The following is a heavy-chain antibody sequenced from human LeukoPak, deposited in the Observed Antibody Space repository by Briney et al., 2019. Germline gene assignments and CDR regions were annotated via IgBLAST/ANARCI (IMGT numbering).Heavy chain of an antibody. D-gene: IGHD5-24*01. J-gene: IGHJ3*02. CDR1: GYTFSSYA. Sequence: GGSLRLSCSASGYTFSSYAMHWVRQAPGKGLEYVSAIISYGGSTYYTDSVKGRFTISRDNSKKTLYLQMSSLRAEDTAVYYCVKDEVKSRDGYNLGAFDIWGQGTTVTVSS. CDR3: VKDEVKSRDGYNLGAFDI. CDR2: IISYGGST. V-gene: IGHV3-64D*09.